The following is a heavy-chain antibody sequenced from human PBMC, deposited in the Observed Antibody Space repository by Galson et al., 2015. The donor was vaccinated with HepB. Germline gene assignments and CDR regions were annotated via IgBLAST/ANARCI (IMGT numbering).Heavy chain of an antibody. V-gene: IGHV3-9*01. CDR3: AKDMARYEAVAEFGY. Sequence: SLRLSCAASGFTFDDYAMHWVRQAPGKGLEWVSGISWNSGSIGYADSVKGRFTISRDNAKNSLYLQMNSLRAEDTALYYCAKDMARYEAVAEFGYWGQGTLVTVSS. D-gene: IGHD6-19*01. CDR1: GFTFDDYA. J-gene: IGHJ4*02. CDR2: ISWNSGSI.